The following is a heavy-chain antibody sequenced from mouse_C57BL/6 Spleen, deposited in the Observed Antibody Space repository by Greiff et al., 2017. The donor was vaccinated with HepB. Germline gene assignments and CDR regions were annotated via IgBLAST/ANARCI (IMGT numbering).Heavy chain of an antibody. CDR3: ARDTTGGRGFAY. CDR1: GYTFTDYY. D-gene: IGHD1-1*01. V-gene: IGHV1-19*01. CDR2: INPYNGGT. Sequence: EVQLQQSGPVLVKPGASVKMSCKASGYTFTDYYMNWVKQSHGKSLEWIGVINPYNGGTSYNQKFKGKATLTVDKSSSTAYMELNSLTSEDSAVYDCARDTTGGRGFAYWGQGTLVTVSA. J-gene: IGHJ3*01.